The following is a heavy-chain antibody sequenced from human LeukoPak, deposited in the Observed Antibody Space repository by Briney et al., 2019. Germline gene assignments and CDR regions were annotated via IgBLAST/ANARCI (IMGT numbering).Heavy chain of an antibody. V-gene: IGHV3-15*01. CDR1: GFTFSNAW. CDR3: TTASTVTTKLAAH. J-gene: IGHJ4*02. CDR2: IKSKTDGGTT. Sequence: GGSLRLSCAASGFTFSNAWMSWVRQAPGKRLEWVGRIKSKTDGGTTDYAAPVKGRFTISRDDSKNTLYLQMNSLKTEDTAVYYCTTASTVTTKLAAHWGQGTLVTVSS. D-gene: IGHD4-17*01.